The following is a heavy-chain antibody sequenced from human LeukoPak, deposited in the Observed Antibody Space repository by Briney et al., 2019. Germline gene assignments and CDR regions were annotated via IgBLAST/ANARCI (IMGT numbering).Heavy chain of an antibody. D-gene: IGHD2-15*01. Sequence: GGSLRLSCAASGFTFSSYSMNWVRQAPGKGLEWTSYISSGSSTIYYADSVKGRFTISRDNAKNSLYLQMNSLRAEDTAVYYCARGYCSGGSCYNLDYWGQGTLVTVSS. CDR3: ARGYCSGGSCYNLDY. V-gene: IGHV3-48*01. J-gene: IGHJ4*02. CDR2: ISSGSSTI. CDR1: GFTFSSYS.